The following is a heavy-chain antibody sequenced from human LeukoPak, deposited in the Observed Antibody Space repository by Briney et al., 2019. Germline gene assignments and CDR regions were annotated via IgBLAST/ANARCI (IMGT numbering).Heavy chain of an antibody. CDR3: ARVGYSSGRRLALGYYYYMDV. CDR2: ISSSSSYI. V-gene: IGHV3-21*01. J-gene: IGHJ6*03. Sequence: PGGSLRLSCAASGFTFSSYSMNWVRQASGKGLEWVSSISSSSSYIYYADSVKGRFTISRDNAKNSLYLQMNSLRAEDTAVYYCARVGYSSGRRLALGYYYYMDVWGKGTTVTVSS. CDR1: GFTFSSYS. D-gene: IGHD6-19*01.